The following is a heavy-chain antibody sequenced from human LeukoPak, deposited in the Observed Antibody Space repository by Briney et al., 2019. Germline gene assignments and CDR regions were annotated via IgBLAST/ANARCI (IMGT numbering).Heavy chain of an antibody. V-gene: IGHV3-23*01. D-gene: IGHD1-26*01. CDR2: ISGSGGST. J-gene: IGHJ4*02. CDR3: AKSLGATRGYFEH. Sequence: GGSLRLSCAASGFTFSSYAMSWVRQAPGKGLEWVSAISGSGGSTYYADSAKGRYTISRDNSKNTLYLQMNSLRPEDTAVYYCAKSLGATRGYFEHWGQGTLVTVSS. CDR1: GFTFSSYA.